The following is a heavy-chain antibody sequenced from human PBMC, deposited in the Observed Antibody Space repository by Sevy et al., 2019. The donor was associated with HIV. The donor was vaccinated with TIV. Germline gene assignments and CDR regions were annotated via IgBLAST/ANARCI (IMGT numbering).Heavy chain of an antibody. Sequence: GEFLKISCKGSGYSFTSHWIGWVRHMSGKGLEWMGIIYHDDSDTRESPSFQGQVTCSAGKSTSTAYLQWGSLKASDTTMYYSAASRTGDFDSSGYYIYWGQGTLVTVSS. D-gene: IGHD3-22*01. CDR2: IYHDDSDT. J-gene: IGHJ4*02. CDR3: AASRTGDFDSSGYYIY. V-gene: IGHV5-51*01. CDR1: GYSFTSHW.